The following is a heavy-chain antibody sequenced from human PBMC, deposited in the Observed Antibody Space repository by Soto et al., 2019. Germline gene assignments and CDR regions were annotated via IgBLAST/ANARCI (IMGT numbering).Heavy chain of an antibody. V-gene: IGHV3-48*02. CDR3: ARELSVRSNMYCFIVV. Sequence: EVQLVESGGGLVQPGGSLRLSCAASGFILSDCAMNWVRQAPGKGLEWVSYISSSSSVIDYEDSVKGPFTVSRYNARSNLCLLSNRLRDENTAVYYCARELSVRSNMYCFIVVWRKGTTVTVSS. CDR2: ISSSSSVI. J-gene: IGHJ6*03. D-gene: IGHD2-8*01. CDR1: GFILSDCA.